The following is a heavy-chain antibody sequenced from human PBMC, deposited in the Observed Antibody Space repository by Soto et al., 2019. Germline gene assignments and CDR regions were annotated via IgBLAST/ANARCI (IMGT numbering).Heavy chain of an antibody. V-gene: IGHV3-30*18. D-gene: IGHD3-10*01. CDR1: GFTFSDYA. J-gene: IGHJ4*02. CDR3: AKDLGRDY. Sequence: GGSLRLSCAASGFTFSDYAMHWVRQAPGKGLEWVAVTSYDGSNEYYADSVKGRFTIFRDNSKNTLYLQMNSLRAEDTAVYYCAKDLGRDYWGQGTLVTVSS. CDR2: TSYDGSNE.